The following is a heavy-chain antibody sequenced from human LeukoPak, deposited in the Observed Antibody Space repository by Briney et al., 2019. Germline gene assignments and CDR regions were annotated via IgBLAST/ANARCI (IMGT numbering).Heavy chain of an antibody. D-gene: IGHD6-19*01. J-gene: IGHJ4*02. Sequence: GGSLELSVPASELTFISYTRNWFRQAPGKGRKWVSSISSSSSYIYYADSVKGRFTISRDNAKNSLYLQMNSLRAEDTAVYYCAIAVAGTCFDYWGQGTLVTVSS. CDR3: AIAVAGTCFDY. V-gene: IGHV3-21*01. CDR2: ISSSSSYI. CDR1: ELTFISYT.